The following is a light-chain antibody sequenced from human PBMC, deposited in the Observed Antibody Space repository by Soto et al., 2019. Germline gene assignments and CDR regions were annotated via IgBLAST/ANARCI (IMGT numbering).Light chain of an antibody. CDR2: DVS. Sequence: DIQMTQSPSTLSASVGDRVTIACRASQSISCGLAWYQQKPGKAPKLLIYDVSRLGSGVPSRFSGSGSGTEFTLTISSLQPDDFATYYCQQYNSYSWTFGQGTKVDIK. V-gene: IGKV1-5*01. CDR1: QSISCG. CDR3: QQYNSYSWT. J-gene: IGKJ1*01.